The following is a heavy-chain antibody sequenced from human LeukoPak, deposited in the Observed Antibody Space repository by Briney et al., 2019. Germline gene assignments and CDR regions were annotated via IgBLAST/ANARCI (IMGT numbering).Heavy chain of an antibody. J-gene: IGHJ6*04. Sequence: QPWGSLRLSCAASGFTFSSYSMNRVRQAPGKGLEWVSYISSSSSTIYYADSVKGRFTISRDNAKNSLYLQMNSLRAEDTAVYYCARDLGIVVVVAAYGMDVWGKGTTVTVSS. D-gene: IGHD2-15*01. V-gene: IGHV3-48*01. CDR3: ARDLGIVVVVAAYGMDV. CDR1: GFTFSSYS. CDR2: ISSSSSTI.